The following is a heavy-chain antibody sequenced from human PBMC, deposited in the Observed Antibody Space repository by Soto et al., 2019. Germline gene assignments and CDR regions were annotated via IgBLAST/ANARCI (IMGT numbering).Heavy chain of an antibody. Sequence: TSETLSLTCTVSGGSISSYFCSWIRQPAGKGLEWIGRIYTSGSTNYNPSLKSRVTMSVDTSKNQFSLKLSSVTAADTAVYYCAREGASGFGMDVWGQGTTVTVSS. CDR2: IYTSGST. V-gene: IGHV4-4*07. CDR3: AREGASGFGMDV. J-gene: IGHJ6*02. CDR1: GGSISSYF. D-gene: IGHD1-26*01.